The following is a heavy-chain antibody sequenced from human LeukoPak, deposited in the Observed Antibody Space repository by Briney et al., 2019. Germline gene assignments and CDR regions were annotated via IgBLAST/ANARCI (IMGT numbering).Heavy chain of an antibody. CDR3: ARGGIPDY. CDR2: VYTSGTP. CDR1: GGSISRGSYF. Sequence: SETLSLTGTVSGGSISRGSYFWSWIRQPAGKGLEWIGRVYTSGTPKYNPSLTSRVTISVDTSRNQFSLKLSSVTAADTAVYYCARGGIPDYWGQGILVTVSS. V-gene: IGHV4-61*02. D-gene: IGHD2-21*01. J-gene: IGHJ4*02.